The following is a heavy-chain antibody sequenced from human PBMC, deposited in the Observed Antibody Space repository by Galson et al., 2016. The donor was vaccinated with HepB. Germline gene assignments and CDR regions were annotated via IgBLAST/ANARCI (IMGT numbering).Heavy chain of an antibody. CDR3: AAVYCSGTSCPGATDY. J-gene: IGHJ4*02. Sequence: SVKVSCKASGISFTSFAMQWVRQARGQRLEWIGWIVVGSGNTNYAQKFQERATITRDMSTSAAYMELSSLRSEDTAVYYCAAVYCSGTSCPGATDYWGQGTLVTVSS. V-gene: IGHV1-58*02. CDR2: IVVGSGNT. CDR1: GISFTSFA. D-gene: IGHD2-2*01.